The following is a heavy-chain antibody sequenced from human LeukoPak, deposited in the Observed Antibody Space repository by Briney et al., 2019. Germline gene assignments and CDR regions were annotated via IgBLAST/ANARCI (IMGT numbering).Heavy chain of an antibody. D-gene: IGHD4-11*01. CDR1: GFTLRSYV. CDR2: INGRGGST. Sequence: GGSLRLSCVASGFTLRSYVMNWVRQTPGKGLEWVSSINGRGGSTYYADSVKGRFTISRDNSKNTLYLQMNSLRAEDTAIYYCANPPTVTSLHYWGQGTLVTVSS. J-gene: IGHJ4*02. CDR3: ANPPTVTSLHY. V-gene: IGHV3-23*01.